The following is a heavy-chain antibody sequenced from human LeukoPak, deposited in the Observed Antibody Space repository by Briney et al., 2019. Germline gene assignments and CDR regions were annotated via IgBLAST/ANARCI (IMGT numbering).Heavy chain of an antibody. CDR3: ARGGGYASPIGY. V-gene: IGHV4-59*01. J-gene: IGHJ4*02. Sequence: PSETLSLTCTLSGGSISTYYWSWIRQPPGKGLEWIGYIYHSGSTNYNPSLKSRVTISVDTSKNLFSLKLSSVTAADTAVYYCARGGGYASPIGYWGQGALVTVSS. D-gene: IGHD5-12*01. CDR1: GGSISTYY. CDR2: IYHSGST.